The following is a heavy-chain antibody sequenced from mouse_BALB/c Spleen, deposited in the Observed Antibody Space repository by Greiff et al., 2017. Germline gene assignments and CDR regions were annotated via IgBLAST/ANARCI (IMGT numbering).Heavy chain of an antibody. CDR2: INSNGGST. J-gene: IGHJ1*01. CDR3: ARGPMITTRYWYFDV. V-gene: IGHV5-6-2*01. CDR1: GFTFSSYY. Sequence: EVQVVESGGGLVKLGGSLKLSCVASGFTFSSYYMSWVRQTPEKRLELVAAINSNGGSTYYPDTVKGRFTISRDNAKNTLYLQMSSLKSEDTALYYCARGPMITTRYWYFDVWGAGTTVTVSS. D-gene: IGHD2-4*01.